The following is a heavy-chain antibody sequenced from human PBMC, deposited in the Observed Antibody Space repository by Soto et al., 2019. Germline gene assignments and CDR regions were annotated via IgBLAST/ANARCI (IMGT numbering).Heavy chain of an antibody. CDR2: IYHNGSP. CDR1: GGSMSSGGYS. Sequence: SETLSLTCAVSGGSMSSGGYSWSWIRQPPGKGLEWIGYIYHNGSPYYNPSLKSRVTISVDRSKNQFSLKLSSVTAADTAVYYCARVPDVWGQGTTVTV. V-gene: IGHV4-30-2*01. J-gene: IGHJ6*02. CDR3: ARVPDV.